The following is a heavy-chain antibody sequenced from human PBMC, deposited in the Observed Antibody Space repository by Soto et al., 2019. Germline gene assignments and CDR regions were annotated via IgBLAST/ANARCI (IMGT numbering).Heavy chain of an antibody. D-gene: IGHD1-26*01. Sequence: QVQLVESGGGVVQPGRSLRLSCAASGFTFSSYGMHWVRQAPGKGLEWVAVISYDGSNKYYADSVKGRFTISRDNSKNTLYLQMNSLRAEDTAVYYCAKRARSGSYVIDYWGQGTLVTGSS. CDR1: GFTFSSYG. V-gene: IGHV3-30*18. CDR2: ISYDGSNK. CDR3: AKRARSGSYVIDY. J-gene: IGHJ4*02.